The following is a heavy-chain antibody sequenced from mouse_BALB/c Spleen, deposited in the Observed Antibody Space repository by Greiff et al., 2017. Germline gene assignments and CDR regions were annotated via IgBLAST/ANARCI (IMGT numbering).Heavy chain of an antibody. Sequence: EVKLVESGPGLVKPSQSLSLTCTVTGYSITSDYAWNWIRQFPGNKLEWMGYISYSGSTSYNPSLKSRISITRDTSKNQFFLQLNSVTTEDTATYYCANYYYGSSYPAWFAYWGQGTLVTVSA. CDR1: GYSITSDYA. V-gene: IGHV3-2*02. J-gene: IGHJ3*01. D-gene: IGHD1-1*01. CDR3: ANYYYGSSYPAWFAY. CDR2: ISYSGST.